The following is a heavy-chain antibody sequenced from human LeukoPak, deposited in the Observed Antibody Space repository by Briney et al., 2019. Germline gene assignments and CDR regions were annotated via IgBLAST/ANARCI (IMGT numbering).Heavy chain of an antibody. J-gene: IGHJ4*02. V-gene: IGHV3-43*02. CDR2: ISGDGVTT. Sequence: GGSLRLSCAASGFTFDDYAMHWVRQAPGKGLEWVSLISGDGVTTFYADSVKGRFTISRDNSKNTLYLQMNSLRAEDTAVYSCAKDTGQWPVRTFDSWGQGTLVTVSS. CDR3: AKDTGQWPVRTFDS. D-gene: IGHD6-19*01. CDR1: GFTFDDYA.